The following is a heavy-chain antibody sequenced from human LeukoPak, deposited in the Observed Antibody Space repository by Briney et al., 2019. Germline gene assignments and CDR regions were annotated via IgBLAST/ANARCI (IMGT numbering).Heavy chain of an antibody. CDR3: ARGPGAGYYDSSGYYYEGDYFDY. J-gene: IGHJ4*02. V-gene: IGHV1-3*03. D-gene: IGHD3-22*01. CDR2: INAGNGNT. CDR1: GYTFTSYA. Sequence: GASVKVSCKASGYTFTSYAMHWVRQAPGQRLEWMGWINAGNGNTKYSQEFQGRVTITRDTSASTAYMELSSLRSEDMAVYYCARGPGAGYYDSSGYYYEGDYFDYWGQGTLVTVSS.